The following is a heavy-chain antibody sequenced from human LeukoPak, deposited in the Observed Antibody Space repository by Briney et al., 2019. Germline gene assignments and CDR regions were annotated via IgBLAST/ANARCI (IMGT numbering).Heavy chain of an antibody. CDR3: ARGHTNWNYYLNWFDP. Sequence: SETLSLTCAVYGGSFSGYYWSWIRQPPGKGLEWIGEINHSGSTNYNPSLKSRVTISVDTSKNQFSLKLSSVTAADTAVYYCARGHTNWNYYLNWFDPWGQGTLVTVSS. J-gene: IGHJ5*02. CDR2: INHSGST. D-gene: IGHD1-7*01. CDR1: GGSFSGYY. V-gene: IGHV4-34*01.